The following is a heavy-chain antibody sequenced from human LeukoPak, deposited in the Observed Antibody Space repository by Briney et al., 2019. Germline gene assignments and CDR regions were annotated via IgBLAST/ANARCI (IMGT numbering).Heavy chain of an antibody. Sequence: GGSLRLSCEPSGFTFGSHAMYWVRQAPGKGLEWVAGIFGSGGSPHYTDPVKGRFTISRDNPRNTVYLQINSLRAEDTAVYYCGNTTVGYSSGQKPAWPVDYWGQGTLVTVSS. V-gene: IGHV3-23*01. CDR1: GFTFGSHA. CDR3: GNTTVGYSSGQKPAWPVDY. D-gene: IGHD5-18*01. CDR2: IFGSGGSP. J-gene: IGHJ4*02.